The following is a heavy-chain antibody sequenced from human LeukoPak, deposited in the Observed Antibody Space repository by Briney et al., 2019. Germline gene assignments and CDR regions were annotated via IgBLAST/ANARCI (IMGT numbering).Heavy chain of an antibody. V-gene: IGHV1-18*01. CDR3: ARVEKYYYGSGSYKENLYYFDY. Sequence: GASVKVSCKASGYTFTSYGISWVRQAPGQGLEWMGWISAYNGNTNYAQKLQGRVTMTTDTSTSTAYMELRSLRSDDTAVYYCARVEKYYYGSGSYKENLYYFDYWGQGTLVTVSS. CDR2: ISAYNGNT. CDR1: GYTFTSYG. J-gene: IGHJ4*02. D-gene: IGHD3-10*01.